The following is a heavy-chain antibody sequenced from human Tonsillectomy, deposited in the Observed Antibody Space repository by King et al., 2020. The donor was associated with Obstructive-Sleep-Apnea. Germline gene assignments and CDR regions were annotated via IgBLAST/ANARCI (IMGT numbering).Heavy chain of an antibody. J-gene: IGHJ4*02. D-gene: IGHD2/OR15-2a*01. V-gene: IGHV3-30*04. CDR1: GFIFSSYA. Sequence: QLVQSGGGVVQPGRSLRLSCAASGFIFSSYAMHWVRQAPGKGLDWVGVISYDGSNQYYAESVKGRFTVSRDNSKNTLYLQMNSLRAEDTAVYYCASGYYPDYWGQGILVTVSS. CDR2: ISYDGSNQ. CDR3: ASGYYPDY.